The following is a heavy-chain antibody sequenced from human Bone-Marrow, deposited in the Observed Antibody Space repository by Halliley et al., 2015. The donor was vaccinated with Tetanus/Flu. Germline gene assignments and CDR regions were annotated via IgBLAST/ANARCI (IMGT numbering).Heavy chain of an antibody. CDR1: GDSVSSNSAA. CDR2: TYYRSKGDK. J-gene: IGHJ6*02. D-gene: IGHD3-22*01. Sequence: GLVKPSQTLSLTCAVSGDSVSSNSAAWNWIRQSPSRGLEWLGRTYYRSKGDKDYAGVLRSRITMNPDTSKIQFSLQLNSVTPEDTAIYYCALYIDSKERGMGVWGQWTTVTVSS. CDR3: ALYIDSKERGMGV. V-gene: IGHV6-1*01.